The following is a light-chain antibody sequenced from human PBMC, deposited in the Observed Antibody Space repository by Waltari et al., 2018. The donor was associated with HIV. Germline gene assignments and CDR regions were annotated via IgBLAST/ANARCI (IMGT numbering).Light chain of an antibody. Sequence: EVVLTQSPGTLSLSPGERAPLSCMASQSVSASYLVWYQNKAGPAPRLLIYGASTRATGIPDRFSGSGSGTDFTLTISRLEPEDFAVYYCQQYGGSRNTFGGGTKVEIK. CDR3: QQYGGSRNT. V-gene: IGKV3-20*01. CDR2: GAS. CDR1: QSVSASY. J-gene: IGKJ4*01.